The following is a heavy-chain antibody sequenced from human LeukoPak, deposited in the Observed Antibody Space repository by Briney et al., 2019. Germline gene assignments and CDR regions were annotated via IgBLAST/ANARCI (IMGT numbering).Heavy chain of an antibody. Sequence: SETLSLTCTLSRXSITSGSYYWGSVRHPPGEGLEWSGSIYNRGTTYYNPSLKSRVTMSVDTSKNQFSLKLSSVTATDTAVYYCAREGTDYYDCSGHKGGPYYYGMDVWGQGTTVTVSS. CDR3: AREGTDYYDCSGHKGGPYYYGMDV. V-gene: IGHV4-39*07. D-gene: IGHD3-22*01. J-gene: IGHJ6*02. CDR1: RXSITSGSYY. CDR2: IYNRGTT.